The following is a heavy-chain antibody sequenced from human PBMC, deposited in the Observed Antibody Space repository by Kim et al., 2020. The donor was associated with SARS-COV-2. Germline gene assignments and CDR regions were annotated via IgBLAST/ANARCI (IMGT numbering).Heavy chain of an antibody. D-gene: IGHD2-2*01. J-gene: IGHJ6*03. CDR3: ARHTRTYCSSTSCYAGDYYYMDV. V-gene: IGHV4-59*08. CDR1: GGSISSYY. CDR2: IYYSGST. Sequence: SETLSLTCTVSGGSISSYYWSWIRQPPGKGLEWIGYIYYSGSTNYNPSLKSRVTISVDTSKNQFSLKLSSVTAADTAVYYCARHTRTYCSSTSCYAGDYYYMDVWGKGTTVTVSS.